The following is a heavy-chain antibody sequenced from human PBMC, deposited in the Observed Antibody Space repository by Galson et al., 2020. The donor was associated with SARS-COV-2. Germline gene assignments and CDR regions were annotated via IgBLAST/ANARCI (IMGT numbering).Heavy chain of an antibody. Sequence: SETLSLTCAVYGGSFSGHYWSWIRQPPGKGPEWIGEINHSGSTNYNPSLKSRVTISVDTSKNQFSLKLSSVTAADTAVYYCARGRYSSSWYGARDAFDIWGQGTMVTVSS. J-gene: IGHJ3*02. V-gene: IGHV4-34*01. CDR2: INHSGST. D-gene: IGHD6-13*01. CDR1: GGSFSGHY. CDR3: ARGRYSSSWYGARDAFDI.